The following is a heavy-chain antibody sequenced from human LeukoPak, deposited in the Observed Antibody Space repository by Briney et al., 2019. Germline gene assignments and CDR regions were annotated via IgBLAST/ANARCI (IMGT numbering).Heavy chain of an antibody. Sequence: PGGSLRLSCAASGFTFSSYAMSWVRQAPGKGLEWVSAISGSGGSTYYADSVKGRFTISGDNSKNTLYLQMNSLRAEDTAVYYCANLNYYAGKVLDYWGQGTLVTVSS. D-gene: IGHD3-10*01. CDR3: ANLNYYAGKVLDY. CDR2: ISGSGGST. CDR1: GFTFSSYA. V-gene: IGHV3-23*01. J-gene: IGHJ4*02.